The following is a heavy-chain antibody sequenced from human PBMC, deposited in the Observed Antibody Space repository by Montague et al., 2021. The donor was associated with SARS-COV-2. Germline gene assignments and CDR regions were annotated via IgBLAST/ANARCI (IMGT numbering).Heavy chain of an antibody. D-gene: IGHD2-8*01. J-gene: IGHJ4*02. CDR1: GFTFNNHG. Sequence: SLRLSCAASGFTFNNHGMHWVRQDPGKGLEWVALISYEGSKKFYADSVKGRFTISRDSSKNTVYLQMSSLRAEDTAVYYCAKSGIVFMLYVVRDHFDHWGQGTQVTVSS. CDR3: AKSGIVFMLYVVRDHFDH. CDR2: ISYEGSKK. V-gene: IGHV3-30*19.